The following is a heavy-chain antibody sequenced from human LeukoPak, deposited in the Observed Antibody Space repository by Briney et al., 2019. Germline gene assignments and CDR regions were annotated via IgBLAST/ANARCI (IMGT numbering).Heavy chain of an antibody. CDR2: IIPIFDTA. CDR3: ARVWCSGGSCYSSRGAFDI. CDR1: GGTFNNYA. Sequence: SVKVSCKASGGTFNNYAISWVRQAPGQGLEWMGGIIPIFDTANYAQKFQGRVTITADESTSTAYMELSSLRYEDTAVYYCARVWCSGGSCYSSRGAFDIWGQGTMVTVSS. D-gene: IGHD2-15*01. V-gene: IGHV1-69*01. J-gene: IGHJ3*02.